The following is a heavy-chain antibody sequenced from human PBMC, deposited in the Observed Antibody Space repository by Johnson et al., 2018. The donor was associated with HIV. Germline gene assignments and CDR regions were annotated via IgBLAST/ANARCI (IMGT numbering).Heavy chain of an antibody. CDR1: GFTFSSYA. D-gene: IGHD3-22*01. V-gene: IGHV3-23*04. CDR2: ISGSGSST. CDR3: AKERGYDSSGYNRWYVPDAFDI. Sequence: VQLVESGGGLVQPGGSLRLSCAASGFTFSSYAMAWVHQAPGKGLEWVSTISGSGSSTHYADSVKGRFTISRDHSRNTMYLQMNSLRAEDTAVYYCAKERGYDSSGYNRWYVPDAFDIWGQGTMVTVSS. J-gene: IGHJ3*02.